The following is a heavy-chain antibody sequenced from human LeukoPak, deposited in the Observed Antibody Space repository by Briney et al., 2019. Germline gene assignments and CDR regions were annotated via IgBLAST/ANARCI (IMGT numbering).Heavy chain of an antibody. D-gene: IGHD3-9*01. J-gene: IGHJ5*02. CDR2: IYDSGST. CDR3: ARGGDILTGYYVFDP. CDR1: GGSISSYY. Sequence: PSETLSLTCTVSGGSISSYYWSWIRRPPGKGLEWIGYIYDSGSTNYNPSLKSRVTISVDTSKNQFSLKLSSVTAADTAVYYCARGGDILTGYYVFDPWGQGTLVTVSS. V-gene: IGHV4-59*01.